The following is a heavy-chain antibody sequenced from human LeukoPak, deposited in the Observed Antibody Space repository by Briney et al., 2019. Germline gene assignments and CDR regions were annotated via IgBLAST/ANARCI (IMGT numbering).Heavy chain of an antibody. J-gene: IGHJ6*03. Sequence: GGSLRLSCAASGFTVSSNYMSWVRQAPGKGLGWVSVIYSGGNSYYADSVKGRFTISRDNSKNTLYLQMNSLRAEDTAIYYCAKNGDRGAYCTGGTCYPYFYYYMDVWGKGTTVTI. CDR2: IYSGGNS. CDR3: AKNGDRGAYCTGGTCYPYFYYYMDV. V-gene: IGHV3-53*01. D-gene: IGHD2-15*01. CDR1: GFTVSSNY.